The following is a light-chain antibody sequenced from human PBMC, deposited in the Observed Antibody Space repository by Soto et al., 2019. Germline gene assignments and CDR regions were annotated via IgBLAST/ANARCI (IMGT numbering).Light chain of an antibody. CDR3: SSYAGSNNVI. Sequence: QSALTQPPSASGSPGQSVTISGTGTSSDVGGHNYVSWYQHHPGKAPKLMLYEVSKRPSGVPARFSGSKSGNTASLTVSGLQAEDEADYYCSSYAGSNNVIFGGGTKLTVL. CDR1: SSDVGGHNY. CDR2: EVS. V-gene: IGLV2-8*01. J-gene: IGLJ2*01.